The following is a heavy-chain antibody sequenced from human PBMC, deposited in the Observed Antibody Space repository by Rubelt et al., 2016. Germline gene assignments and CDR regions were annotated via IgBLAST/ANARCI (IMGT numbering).Heavy chain of an antibody. J-gene: IGHJ2*01. CDR1: GGSISAYY. D-gene: IGHD6-13*01. CDR2: IYYSGST. V-gene: IGHV4-59*12. Sequence: QVQLQESGPGLVEPSETLSLTCTVSGGSISAYYWSWIRQSPGKGLEWIGYIYYSGSTNSNPSLKRRVTISVDTSKNQFSLKMSSVTAAATAVYYCARVWARAAARPYWYFDLWGRGTLVTVSS. CDR3: ARVWARAAARPYWYFDL.